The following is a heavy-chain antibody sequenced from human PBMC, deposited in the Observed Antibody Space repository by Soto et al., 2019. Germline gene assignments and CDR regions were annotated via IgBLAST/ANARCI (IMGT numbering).Heavy chain of an antibody. CDR1: GDSISSYY. CDR3: ARARGYYDSSGYYFDY. CDR2: IYYSGST. V-gene: IGHV4-59*01. D-gene: IGHD3-22*01. J-gene: IGHJ4*02. Sequence: SETLSLTCTVSGDSISSYYWSWIRQPPGKGLEWIGYIYYSGSTNYNPSLKSRVTISVDTSKNQFSLKLSSVTAADTAVYYCARARGYYDSSGYYFDYRGQRTLVTVSS.